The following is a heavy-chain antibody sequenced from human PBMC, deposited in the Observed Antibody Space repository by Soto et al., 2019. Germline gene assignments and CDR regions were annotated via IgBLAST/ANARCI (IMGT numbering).Heavy chain of an antibody. Sequence: SQTLSLTCAISGDSVYSNSAAWNWIRQSTSRGLEWLGRTYYRSKWYNDYAVSVKSRITINPDTSKNQSSLQLNSVTPEDTAVYYCARGGSSVWFGAGTPPYNWFDPWGQGTLVTVSS. CDR1: GDSVYSNSAA. CDR2: TYYRSKWYN. CDR3: ARGGSSVWFGAGTPPYNWFDP. D-gene: IGHD6-19*01. J-gene: IGHJ5*02. V-gene: IGHV6-1*01.